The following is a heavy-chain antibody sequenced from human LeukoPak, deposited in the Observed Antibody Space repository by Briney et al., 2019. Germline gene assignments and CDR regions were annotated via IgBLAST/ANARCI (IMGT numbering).Heavy chain of an antibody. CDR2: IYTSGST. V-gene: IGHV4-4*09. D-gene: IGHD3-10*01. CDR3: ARHPQPGRAYYYYMDV. Sequence: PSETLSLTCTVSGGSISSYYWSWIRQPPGKGLEWIGYIYTSGSTNYNPSLKSRVTISVDTSKNQFSLKLSSVTAADTAVYYCARHPQPGRAYYYYMDVWGKGTTVTVSS. J-gene: IGHJ6*03. CDR1: GGSISSYY.